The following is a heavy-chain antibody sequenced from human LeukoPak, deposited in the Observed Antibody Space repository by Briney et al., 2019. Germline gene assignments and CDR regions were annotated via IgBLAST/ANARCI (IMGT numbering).Heavy chain of an antibody. CDR3: AKVRDYSSSPLDY. Sequence: GGSLRLSCAASAFTFSSYAMNWVRQAPGKGLEWVSGISGGGGSTYYADSVKGRFTISRDNSKNTLYLQLNSLRAEDTAVYYCAKVRDYSSSPLDYWGQGTLLPVSS. J-gene: IGHJ4*02. D-gene: IGHD6-6*01. CDR2: ISGGGGST. V-gene: IGHV3-23*01. CDR1: AFTFSSYA.